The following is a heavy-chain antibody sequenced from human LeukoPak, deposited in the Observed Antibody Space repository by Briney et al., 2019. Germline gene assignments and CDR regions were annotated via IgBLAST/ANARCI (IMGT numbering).Heavy chain of an antibody. J-gene: IGHJ4*02. CDR3: ARGGSSSWFQKYYFDY. CDR2: ISAYNGNT. V-gene: IGHV1-18*01. Sequence: ASVKVSCKASGYTFTSYGISWVRQAPGQGLEWMRWISAYNGNTNYAQKLQGRVTMTTDTSTSTAYMELRSLRYDDTAVYYCARGGSSSWFQKYYFDYWGQGTLVTVSS. CDR1: GYTFTSYG. D-gene: IGHD6-13*01.